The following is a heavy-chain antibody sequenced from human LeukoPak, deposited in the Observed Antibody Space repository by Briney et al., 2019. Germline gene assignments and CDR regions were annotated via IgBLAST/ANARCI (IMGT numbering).Heavy chain of an antibody. Sequence: ASVKVSCKASGYTFTSYDINWVRQATGQGLEWMGWMNPNSGNTGYAQKFQGRVTMTRNTSISTAYMELSSLRSEDTAVYCCARGINGGPPYYYYGMDVWGQGTTVTVSS. V-gene: IGHV1-8*01. D-gene: IGHD4-23*01. J-gene: IGHJ6*02. CDR2: MNPNSGNT. CDR3: ARGINGGPPYYYYGMDV. CDR1: GYTFTSYD.